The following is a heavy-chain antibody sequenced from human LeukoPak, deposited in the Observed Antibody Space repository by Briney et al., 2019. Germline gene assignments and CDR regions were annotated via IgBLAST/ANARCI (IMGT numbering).Heavy chain of an antibody. CDR1: GYSFTSYW. CDR3: ARYLSSGLLDY. Sequence: PGESLRISCKGSGYSFTSYWISWVRQMPGEGLEWMGSIDPSDSYTNFSPSFQGHVTISADKSISTAFLQWSSLKASGTAMYYCARYLSSGLLDYWGQGTLVTVSS. V-gene: IGHV5-10-1*01. J-gene: IGHJ4*02. CDR2: IDPSDSYT. D-gene: IGHD6-19*01.